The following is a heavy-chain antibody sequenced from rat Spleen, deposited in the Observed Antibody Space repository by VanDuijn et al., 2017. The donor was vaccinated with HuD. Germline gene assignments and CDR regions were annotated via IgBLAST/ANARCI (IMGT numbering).Heavy chain of an antibody. V-gene: IGHV5-20*01. CDR3: ARRSWDLPFDY. J-gene: IGHJ2*01. D-gene: IGHD1-2*01. CDR1: GFPFSDHY. Sequence: EVHLVESGGGLVQPGRSLKLSCAASGFPFSDHYMAWVRQAPTKGLEWVASISYDGDNTYYRDSVKGRFSISRDNAKSSLYRQMYSLRSEDTATYYCARRSWDLPFDYWGQGVMVTVSS. CDR2: ISYDGDNT.